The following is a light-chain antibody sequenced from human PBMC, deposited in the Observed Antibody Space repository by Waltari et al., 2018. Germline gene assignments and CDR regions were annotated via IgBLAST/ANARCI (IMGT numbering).Light chain of an antibody. CDR1: QSVSSN. J-gene: IGKJ1*01. CDR2: GAS. CDR3: QQYNNWPWT. Sequence: EIVMTQSPATLSVSPGERATLSCRASQSVSSNLAWYQQQPGQAPRLLIYGASTRATGIPARFRGSGSGTEFTLTISSLQSEDFAVYYCQQYNNWPWTFGQGTKVEIK. V-gene: IGKV3-15*01.